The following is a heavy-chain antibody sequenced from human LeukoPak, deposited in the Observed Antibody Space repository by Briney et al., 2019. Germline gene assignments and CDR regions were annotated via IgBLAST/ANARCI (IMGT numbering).Heavy chain of an antibody. CDR2: INQDGSEK. J-gene: IGHJ4*02. CDR1: RFTFRRYS. V-gene: IGHV3-7*01. CDR3: ARGPPIGYSSGCLDY. D-gene: IGHD6-19*01. Sequence: PGGSLRLSCAASRFTFRRYSMTWVRQAPGKGLEWVANINQDGSEKNYVDSVKGRFTISRDNAKNSLNLQMNSLRAGDTAVYYCARGPPIGYSSGCLDYWGQGTLVTVSS.